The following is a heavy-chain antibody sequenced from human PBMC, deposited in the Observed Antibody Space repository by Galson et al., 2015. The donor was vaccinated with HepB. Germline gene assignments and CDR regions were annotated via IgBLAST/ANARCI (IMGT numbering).Heavy chain of an antibody. J-gene: IGHJ3*02. CDR2: INHSGST. CDR1: DGSFSGYY. CDR3: ARGLGYCSGANCYSRDAFDI. Sequence: ETLSLTCAVYDGSFSGYYWTWIRQSPGKGLEWIGKINHSGSTHYRPSLKSRVTVSLDTSKNQFSLKLSSVTAADTAVYYCARGLGYCSGANCYSRDAFDIWGQGTMVTVSS. V-gene: IGHV4-34*01. D-gene: IGHD2-15*01.